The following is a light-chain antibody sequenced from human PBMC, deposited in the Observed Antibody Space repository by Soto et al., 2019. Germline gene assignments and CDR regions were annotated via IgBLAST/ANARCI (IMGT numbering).Light chain of an antibody. CDR3: QQYYTYPWT. CDR1: QDVSSS. CDR2: AAS. V-gene: IGKV1-8*01. Sequence: AIRMTQSPSSLSASTGDKVTITCRASQDVSSSLAWYQQKPGKAPKLLIFAASTLQSGVPSRFSGSGSETDFTFTISCLQSEDFATYYCQQYYTYPWTFGQWTKVEF. J-gene: IGKJ1*01.